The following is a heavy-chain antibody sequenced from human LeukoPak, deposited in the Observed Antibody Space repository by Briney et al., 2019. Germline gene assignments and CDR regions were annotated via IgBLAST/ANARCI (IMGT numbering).Heavy chain of an antibody. D-gene: IGHD6-13*01. J-gene: IGHJ4*02. V-gene: IGHV3-30*18. Sequence: PGGSLRLSCAASGFTFSSYGMHWVRQAPGKGLEWVAVISYDGSNKCYADSVKGRFTISRDNSKNTLYLQMNSLRAEDTAIYYCAKGGPYSSRWGGKFDHWGQGTPVTVSS. CDR1: GFTFSSYG. CDR2: ISYDGSNK. CDR3: AKGGPYSSRWGGKFDH.